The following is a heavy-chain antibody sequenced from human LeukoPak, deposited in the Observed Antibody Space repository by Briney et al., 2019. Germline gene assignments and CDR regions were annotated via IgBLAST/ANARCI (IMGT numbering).Heavy chain of an antibody. Sequence: TSVKVSCKASGYTFTGYYMHWVRQAPGQGLEWMGWINPNSGGTNYAQKFQGRVTMTRDTSISTAYMELSRLRSDDTAVYYCARARREYCSSTSCYGLSYYYMDVWGKGITVTVSS. D-gene: IGHD2-2*01. J-gene: IGHJ6*03. CDR3: ARARREYCSSTSCYGLSYYYMDV. CDR1: GYTFTGYY. V-gene: IGHV1-2*02. CDR2: INPNSGGT.